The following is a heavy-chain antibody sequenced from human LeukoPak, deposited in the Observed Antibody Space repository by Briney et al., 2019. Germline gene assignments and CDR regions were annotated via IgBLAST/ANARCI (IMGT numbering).Heavy chain of an antibody. CDR3: ARRRGWYISPIDY. J-gene: IGHJ4*02. D-gene: IGHD6-19*01. CDR1: GGSISSRSYY. CDR2: IYYSGST. V-gene: IGHV4-39*01. Sequence: SETLSLTCTVSGGSISSRSYYWGWIRQPPGKGLEWIGSIYYSGSTYYNPSLKSRVTISVDTSKNQFSLKLSSVTAADTAVYYCARRRGWYISPIDYWGQGTLVTVSS.